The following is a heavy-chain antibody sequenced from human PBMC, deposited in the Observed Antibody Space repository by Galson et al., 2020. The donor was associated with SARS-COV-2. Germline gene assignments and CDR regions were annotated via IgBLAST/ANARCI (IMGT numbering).Heavy chain of an antibody. CDR1: GFTFDDYA. Sequence: TGGSLRLSCAASGFTFDDYAMHWVRQAPGKGLEWVSGISWNSGSIGYADSVKGRFTISRDNAKNSLYLQMNSLRAEDTALYYCAKGIGWYYGMDGWGQGTTVTVPS. D-gene: IGHD2-15*01. J-gene: IGHJ6*02. CDR2: ISWNSGSI. CDR3: AKGIGWYYGMDG. V-gene: IGHV3-9*01.